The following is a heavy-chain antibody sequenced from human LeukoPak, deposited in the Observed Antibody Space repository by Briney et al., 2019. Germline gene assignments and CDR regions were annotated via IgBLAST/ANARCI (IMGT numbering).Heavy chain of an antibody. CDR1: GYTFTSYY. D-gene: IGHD3-22*01. Sequence: SVKVSCKASGYTFTSYYMHWVRQAPGQGLEWMGGIIPIFGTANYAQKFQGRVTITADESTSTAYMELSSLRSEDTAVYYCARDAVRDSSGYYFVGYFDYWGQGTLVTVSS. J-gene: IGHJ4*02. CDR2: IIPIFGTA. V-gene: IGHV1-69*13. CDR3: ARDAVRDSSGYYFVGYFDY.